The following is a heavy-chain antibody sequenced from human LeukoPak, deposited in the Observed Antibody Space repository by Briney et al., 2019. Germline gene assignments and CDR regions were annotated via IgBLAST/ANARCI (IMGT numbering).Heavy chain of an antibody. CDR1: GGSISSSSYY. Sequence: SETLSLTCTVSGGSISSSSYYWGWIRQSPGKGLEWIGSIYYSGSTNYNPSLKSRVTISVDTSKNQFSLKLSSVTAADTAVYYCARLGTTKYYYDSSGYFDYWGQGTLVTVSS. CDR3: ARLGTTKYYYDSSGYFDY. V-gene: IGHV4-39*07. CDR2: IYYSGST. D-gene: IGHD3-22*01. J-gene: IGHJ4*02.